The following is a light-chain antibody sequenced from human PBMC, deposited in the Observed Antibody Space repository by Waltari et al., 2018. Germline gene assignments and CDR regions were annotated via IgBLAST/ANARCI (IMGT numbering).Light chain of an antibody. Sequence: DIVMAQSPESLAVSLGERATTNCKSSQIVLKGSNNKNYLVCNQQKPGQHPKLLIYEASTQESGGPDRLSGSGSGTDFTLTSSSLQAEDVGLFYCHQYYSSRLITFGQGTRLEIK. CDR3: HQYYSSRLIT. CDR2: EAS. CDR1: QIVLKGSNNKNY. J-gene: IGKJ5*01. V-gene: IGKV4-1*01.